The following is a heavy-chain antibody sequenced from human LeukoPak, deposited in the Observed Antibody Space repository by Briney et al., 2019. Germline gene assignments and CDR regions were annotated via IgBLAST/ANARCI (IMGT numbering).Heavy chain of an antibody. CDR3: ARDTIVGATPYFDL. J-gene: IGHJ2*01. Sequence: SETLSLTCTVSGGSISSSSYYWGWIRQPPGKGLEWIGSIYYSGSTYYNPSLKSRVTISVDTSKNQFSLNLSSVTAADTAVYYCARDTIVGATPYFDLWGRGTLVTVSS. CDR2: IYYSGST. CDR1: GGSISSSSYY. V-gene: IGHV4-39*07. D-gene: IGHD1-26*01.